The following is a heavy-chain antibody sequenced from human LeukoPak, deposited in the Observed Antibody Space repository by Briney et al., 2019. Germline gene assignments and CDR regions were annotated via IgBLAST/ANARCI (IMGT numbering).Heavy chain of an antibody. CDR2: IYYSGST. CDR3: ARGSSGWSYYFDY. D-gene: IGHD6-19*01. J-gene: IGHJ4*02. CDR1: GGSISSSSYY. Sequence: SETLSLTCTVSGGSISSSSYYWGWIRQPPGKGLEWIGSIYYSGSTYHNPSLKSRVTISVDTSKNQFSLKLSSVTAADTAVYYCARGSSGWSYYFDYWGQGTLVTVSS. V-gene: IGHV4-39*01.